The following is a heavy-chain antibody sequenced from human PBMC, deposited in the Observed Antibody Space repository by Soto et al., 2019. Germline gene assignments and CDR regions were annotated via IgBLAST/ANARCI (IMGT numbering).Heavy chain of an antibody. D-gene: IGHD5-12*01. CDR3: ARGVRYSGPFDY. CDR2: IYYSGST. CDR1: GGSISSDDYY. J-gene: IGHJ4*02. V-gene: IGHV4-39*07. Sequence: PSETLSLTCAVYGGSISSDDYYWSWIRQPPGKGLEWIGSIYYSGSTYYNPSLKSRVTISVDTSKNQFSLKLSSVTAADTAVYYCARGVRYSGPFDYWGQGTLVTVSS.